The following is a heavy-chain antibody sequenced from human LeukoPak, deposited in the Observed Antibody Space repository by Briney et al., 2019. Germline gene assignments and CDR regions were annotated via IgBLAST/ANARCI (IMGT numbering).Heavy chain of an antibody. V-gene: IGHV4-61*02. CDR2: IYTSGST. CDR1: GGAISGGSYY. Sequence: PSQTLSLTCTVSGGAISGGSYYWSWIRQPAGKGLEWIGRIYTSGSTNYNPSLKSRVTISVDTSKNQFSLKLSSVTAADTAVYYCARDSRGYYYMDVWGKGTTVTVSS. CDR3: ARDSRGYYYMDV. J-gene: IGHJ6*03.